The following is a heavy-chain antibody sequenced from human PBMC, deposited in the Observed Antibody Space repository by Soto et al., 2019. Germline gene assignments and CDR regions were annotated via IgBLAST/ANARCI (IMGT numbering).Heavy chain of an antibody. J-gene: IGHJ4*02. CDR1: GGSISSGGYS. D-gene: IGHD3-3*01. CDR2: IYYSGST. Sequence: PSKTLSLTCAVSGGSISSGGYSLSWIRQPPGKGLEWIGYIYYSGSTNYNPSLKSRVTISVDTSKNQFSLKLSSVTAADTAVYYCASFPEGPPPDFWRGYYIPVIDYWGQGTLVTVSS. CDR3: ASFPEGPPPDFWRGYYIPVIDY. V-gene: IGHV4-61*08.